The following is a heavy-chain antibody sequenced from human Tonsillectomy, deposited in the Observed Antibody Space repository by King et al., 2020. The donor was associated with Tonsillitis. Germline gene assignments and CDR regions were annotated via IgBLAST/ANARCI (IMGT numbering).Heavy chain of an antibody. CDR1: GFTFSSYS. CDR2: ISSSSSYI. V-gene: IGHV3-21*01. CDR3: AREGGDSGDYFDY. D-gene: IGHD2-21*02. J-gene: IGHJ4*02. Sequence: VQLVESGGGLVKPGGSLRLSCAASGFTFSSYSMNWVRQAPGKGLEWVSSISSSSSYIYYADSVKGRFTISRDNAKNSLYLQMNSLRAEDTAVYYCAREGGDSGDYFDYWGQGTLVTVSS.